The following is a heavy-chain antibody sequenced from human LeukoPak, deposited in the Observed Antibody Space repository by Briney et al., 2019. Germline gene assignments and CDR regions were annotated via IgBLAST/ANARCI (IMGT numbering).Heavy chain of an antibody. V-gene: IGHV1-69-2*01. D-gene: IGHD6-19*01. CDR1: GYTFTDYY. CDR2: IDPEDGET. J-gene: IGHJ4*02. CDR3: ATLGKYSSGWYVTATSDS. Sequence: ASVKVSCKASGYTFTDYYMHWVQQAPGKGLEWMGRIDPEDGETIYAEKFQGRVTITADTSTGTDYMELSRLRSEDTAVHYCATLGKYSSGWYVTATSDSWGEGTLVTVSS.